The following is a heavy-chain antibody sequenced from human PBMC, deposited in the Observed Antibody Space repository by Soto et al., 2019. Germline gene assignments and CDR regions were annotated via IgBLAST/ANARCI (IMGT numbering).Heavy chain of an antibody. Sequence: LRLSCAVSEFSFNDYAMSWVRKAPGKGLEWVSTISGSLGSAYYAASVEGRFTISGDNSNNTLYLQMNSLRVEDTATYYCAKDSRLPGFGLLIHAFDIWGHGTMVTVSS. CDR1: EFSFNDYA. CDR2: ISGSLGSA. V-gene: IGHV3-23*01. CDR3: AKDSRLPGFGLLIHAFDI. J-gene: IGHJ3*02. D-gene: IGHD3-3*01.